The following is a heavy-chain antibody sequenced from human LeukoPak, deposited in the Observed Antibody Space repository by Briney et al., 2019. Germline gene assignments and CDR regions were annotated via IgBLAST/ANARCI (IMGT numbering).Heavy chain of an antibody. Sequence: PGRSLRLSCAASGFTFSNYGMHWVRQAPGKGLEWVAVIWYDGSRKYYADSVKGRFTISRDNSKNTLDLQMNSLRAEDTAVYYCATTQTTPFYFDYWGQGTLVTVSS. CDR3: ATTQTTPFYFDY. CDR2: IWYDGSRK. J-gene: IGHJ4*02. CDR1: GFTFSNYG. V-gene: IGHV3-33*01. D-gene: IGHD2-15*01.